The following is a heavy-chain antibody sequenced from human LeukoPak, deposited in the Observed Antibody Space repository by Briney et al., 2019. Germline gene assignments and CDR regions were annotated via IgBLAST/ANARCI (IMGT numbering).Heavy chain of an antibody. V-gene: IGHV7-4-1*01. CDR1: GYTFTSYA. J-gene: IGHJ6*02. Sequence: GASVKVSCKASGYTFTSYAMNWVRQAPGQGLEWMGWINTNTGNPTYAQGFTGRIVFSLDTSVSTAYLQICSLKAEDTAVYYCARDTQLLLWFGPQYYYYGMDVWGQGTTVTVSS. CDR3: ARDTQLLLWFGPQYYYYGMDV. CDR2: INTNTGNP. D-gene: IGHD3-10*01.